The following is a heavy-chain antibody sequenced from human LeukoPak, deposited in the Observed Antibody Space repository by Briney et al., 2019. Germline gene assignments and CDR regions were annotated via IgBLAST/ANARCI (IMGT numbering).Heavy chain of an antibody. V-gene: IGHV3-48*03. CDR3: ATGYRVWFGELFALDY. CDR1: GFTFSSYE. Sequence: PGGSLRLSCAASGFTFSSYEMNWVRQAPGKGLEWVSYISSSGSTIYYADSVKGRFTISRDNAKNSLYLQMNSLRAEDTAVYYCATGYRVWFGELFALDYWGQGTLVTVSS. J-gene: IGHJ4*02. CDR2: ISSSGSTI. D-gene: IGHD3-10*01.